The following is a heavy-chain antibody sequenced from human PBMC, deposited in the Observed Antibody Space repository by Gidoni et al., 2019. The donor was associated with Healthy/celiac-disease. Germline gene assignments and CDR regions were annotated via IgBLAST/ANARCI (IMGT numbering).Heavy chain of an antibody. CDR2: ISYDGSNK. D-gene: IGHD5-18*01. J-gene: IGHJ6*03. V-gene: IGHV3-30-3*01. CDR3: ARDPYPVDTAMATGYYYYYMDV. CDR1: GFTFSSYA. Sequence: QVQLVESGGGVVQPGRSLRLSCAASGFTFSSYAMHWVRQAPGKGLEWVAVISYDGSNKYYADSVKGRFTISRDNSKNTLYLQMNSLRAEDTAVYYCARDPYPVDTAMATGYYYYYMDVWGKGTTVTVSS.